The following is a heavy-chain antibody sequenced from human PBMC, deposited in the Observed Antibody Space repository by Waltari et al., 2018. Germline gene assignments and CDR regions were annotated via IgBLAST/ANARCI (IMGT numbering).Heavy chain of an antibody. V-gene: IGHV4-39*07. CDR2: IYHSGST. Sequence: QLQLQESGPGLVKPSETLSLTCTVSGGSISSSSYYWGWIRQPPGKGLEWIGEIYHSGSTNYNPSLKSRVTISVDKSKNQFSLKLSSVTAADTAVYYCARTLQLYSSGWHKAGPVDYLGQGTLVTVSS. D-gene: IGHD6-19*01. CDR1: GGSISSSSYY. J-gene: IGHJ4*02. CDR3: ARTLQLYSSGWHKAGPVDY.